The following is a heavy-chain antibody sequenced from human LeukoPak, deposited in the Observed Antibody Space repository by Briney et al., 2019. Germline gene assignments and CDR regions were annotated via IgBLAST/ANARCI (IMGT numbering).Heavy chain of an antibody. CDR3: AKAPGDYDFWSGYLYYYYYYMDV. CDR1: GFTFSSYA. Sequence: GGSLRLSCAASGFTFSSYAMSWVRQAPGKGLEWVSAISGSGGSTYYADSVKGRFTISRDNSKNTLYLQMNSLRAEDTAVYYCAKAPGDYDFWSGYLYYYYYYMDVWGKGTTVTVSS. CDR2: ISGSGGST. V-gene: IGHV3-23*01. D-gene: IGHD3-3*01. J-gene: IGHJ6*03.